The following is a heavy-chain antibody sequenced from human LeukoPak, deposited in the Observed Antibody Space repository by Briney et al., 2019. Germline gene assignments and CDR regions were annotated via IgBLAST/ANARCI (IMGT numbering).Heavy chain of an antibody. CDR1: GYSINSGFY. Sequence: SETLSLTCTVSGYSINSGFYWGWIRQPPGKGLEWIGSIYHSGSTYYNPSLESRVTISVDTSKNQFSLKLSSVTAADTAVYYCARGLGGYKFGYWGQGTLVTVSS. V-gene: IGHV4-38-2*02. CDR3: ARGLGGYKFGY. J-gene: IGHJ4*02. CDR2: IYHSGST. D-gene: IGHD5-24*01.